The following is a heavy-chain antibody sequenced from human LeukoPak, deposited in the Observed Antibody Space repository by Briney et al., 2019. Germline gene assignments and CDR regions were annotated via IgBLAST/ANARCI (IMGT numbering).Heavy chain of an antibody. CDR3: ARDRGLGDYLDY. CDR1: GFTFTKYW. CDR2: IKQDGSDK. J-gene: IGHJ4*02. D-gene: IGHD1-26*01. V-gene: IGHV3-7*01. Sequence: GGPLRLSCAASGFTFTKYWMTWVRQAPGKGLEWVGNIKQDGSDKNYMDSVKGRFTISRDNTKNSVYLQMSSLRAEDTAVYYCARDRGLGDYLDYWGQGTLVTVSS.